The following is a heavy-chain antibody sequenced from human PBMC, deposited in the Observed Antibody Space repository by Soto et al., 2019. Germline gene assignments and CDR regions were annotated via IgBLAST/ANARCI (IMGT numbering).Heavy chain of an antibody. Sequence: GGSLRLSCAASGFTFSSYAMHWVRQAPGKGLEWVAVISYDGSNKYYADSVKGRFTISRDNSKNTLYLQMNSLRAEDTAVYYCARPLRALRTIYYYGMDGWGQGTRVTVSS. V-gene: IGHV3-30-3*01. J-gene: IGHJ6*02. CDR1: GFTFSSYA. D-gene: IGHD1-1*01. CDR2: ISYDGSNK. CDR3: ARPLRALRTIYYYGMDG.